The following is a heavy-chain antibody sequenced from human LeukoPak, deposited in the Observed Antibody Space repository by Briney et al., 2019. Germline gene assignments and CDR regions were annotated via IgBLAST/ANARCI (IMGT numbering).Heavy chain of an antibody. V-gene: IGHV4-59*11. CDR3: ARGGVWYFDL. J-gene: IGHJ2*01. D-gene: IGHD3-16*01. CDR1: GGSISFHY. CDR2: IHLSGST. Sequence: PSVTLSLTCTVSGGSISFHYWSWIRQPPGKGLEWIGYIHLSGSTYYDPSLRSRVTISGDTSKNQFSLRLNSVTAADTAVYYCARGGVWYFDLWGRGTLVTVSS.